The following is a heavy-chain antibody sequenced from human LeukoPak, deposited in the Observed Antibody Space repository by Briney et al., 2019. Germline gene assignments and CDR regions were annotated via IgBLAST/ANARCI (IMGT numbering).Heavy chain of an antibody. D-gene: IGHD6-19*01. CDR2: ISSNGGST. CDR1: GFTFSSYA. J-gene: IGHJ4*02. V-gene: IGHV3-64*01. CDR3: ARAPYSSGLYGPSKF. Sequence: GGSLRLSCAASGFTFSSYAMHWVRQAPGKGLEYVSAISSNGGSTYYANSVKGRFTISRDNSKNTLYLQMGSLRAEDMAVYYCARAPYSSGLYGPSKFWGQGTLVTVSS.